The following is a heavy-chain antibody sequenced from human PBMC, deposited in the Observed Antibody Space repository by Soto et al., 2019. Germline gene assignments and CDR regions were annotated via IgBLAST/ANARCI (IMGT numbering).Heavy chain of an antibody. J-gene: IGHJ3*02. V-gene: IGHV1-8*01. CDR1: GYTFTSYD. CDR3: ARGLSMSVTTTDHDAFDI. Sequence: XSVKVSCKASGYTFTSYDINWVRQATGQGLEWMGWMNPNSGNTGYAQKFQGRVTMTRNTSISTAYMELSSLRSEDTAVYYCARGLSMSVTTTDHDAFDIWGQGSMVTVSS. CDR2: MNPNSGNT. D-gene: IGHD4-17*01.